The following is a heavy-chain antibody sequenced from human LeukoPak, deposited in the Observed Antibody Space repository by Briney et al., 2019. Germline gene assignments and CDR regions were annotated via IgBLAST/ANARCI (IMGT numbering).Heavy chain of an antibody. D-gene: IGHD3-10*01. Sequence: GGSLRLSCAASGFTFSSYAMHWVRQAPGKGLEWVAVISYDGSNKYYADSVKGRFTISRDNSKNTLYLQMNSLRAEDTAVYYCARDHYRGFGELGSPDYWGQGTLVTVSS. V-gene: IGHV3-30-3*01. J-gene: IGHJ4*02. CDR1: GFTFSSYA. CDR2: ISYDGSNK. CDR3: ARDHYRGFGELGSPDY.